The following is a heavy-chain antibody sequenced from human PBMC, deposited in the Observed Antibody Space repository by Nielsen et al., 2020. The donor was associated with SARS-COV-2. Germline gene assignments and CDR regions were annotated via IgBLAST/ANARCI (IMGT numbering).Heavy chain of an antibody. V-gene: IGHV4-39*02. CDR1: GGSLSSRNYY. CDR3: ARGDIAVVPAAMFRGDDAFGI. D-gene: IGHD2-2*01. CDR2: IYYSGSV. Sequence: GSLRLSCTVSGGSLSSRNYYWGWIRQPPGKGLEWIGTIYYSGSVSYNPSLRSRVTISVDTSKKHFSLKLTSVTAADTAVYFCARGDIAVVPAAMFRGDDAFGIWGQGTRVRVSS. J-gene: IGHJ3*02.